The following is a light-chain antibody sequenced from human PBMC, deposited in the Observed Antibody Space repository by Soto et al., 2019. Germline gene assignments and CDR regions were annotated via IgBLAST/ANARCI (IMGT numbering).Light chain of an antibody. CDR1: NIGSKS. Sequence: SYELTQPPSVSVAPGKTARITCGGNNIGSKSVHWYQQKPGQAPVLVIYYDSDRPSGIPERFSGSNSGNTVTLTISRVDAGDEADYYCQVWDSSSDLVFGGGTKLTVL. CDR2: YDS. CDR3: QVWDSSSDLV. V-gene: IGLV3-21*04. J-gene: IGLJ2*01.